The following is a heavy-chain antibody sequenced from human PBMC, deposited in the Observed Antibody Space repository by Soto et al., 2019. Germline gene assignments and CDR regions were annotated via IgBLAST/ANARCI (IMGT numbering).Heavy chain of an antibody. CDR3: APSSYALYVDTAMVEYWYFDL. CDR1: GFSLSTSGVG. J-gene: IGHJ2*01. V-gene: IGHV2-5*02. Sequence: QITLKESGPTLVKPTQTLTLTCTFSGFSLSTSGVGVGWIRQPPGKALEWLALIYWDDDKRYSPSLKSRLTITKNTSKNQVVLTMTNIDPVDTATYYCAPSSYALYVDTAMVEYWYFDLWGRGTLVTVSS. CDR2: IYWDDDK. D-gene: IGHD5-18*01.